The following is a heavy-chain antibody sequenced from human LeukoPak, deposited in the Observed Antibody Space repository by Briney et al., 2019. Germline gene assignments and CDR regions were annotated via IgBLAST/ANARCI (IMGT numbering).Heavy chain of an antibody. CDR3: ARSPLLRRYFDC. D-gene: IGHD3-9*01. V-gene: IGHV3-21*01. CDR1: GFTFSSYS. J-gene: IGHJ4*02. Sequence: PGGSLRLSCAASGFTFSSYSMNWVRQAPGKGLEWVSSISSSSSYIYYADSVKGRFTISRDNAKNSLYLQMNSLRAEDTAVYYCARSPLLRRYFDCWGQGTLITVSS. CDR2: ISSSSSYI.